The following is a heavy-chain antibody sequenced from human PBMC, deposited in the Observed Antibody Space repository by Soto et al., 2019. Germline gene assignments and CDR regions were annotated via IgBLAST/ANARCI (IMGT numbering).Heavy chain of an antibody. CDR3: ARDKIAVAGTGWFDP. V-gene: IGHV1-69*08. D-gene: IGHD6-19*01. J-gene: IGHJ5*02. CDR2: IIPILGIA. CDR1: GGTFSSYT. Sequence: QVQLVQSGAEVKKPGSSVKVSCKASGGTFSSYTISWVRQAPGQGLEWMGRIIPILGIANYAQKFQGRVTITADKSTSTAYMELSSLRSEDTAVYYCARDKIAVAGTGWFDPWGQGTLVTVSS.